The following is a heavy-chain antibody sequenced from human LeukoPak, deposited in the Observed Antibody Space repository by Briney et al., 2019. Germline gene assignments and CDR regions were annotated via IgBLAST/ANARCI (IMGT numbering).Heavy chain of an antibody. Sequence: GASVKVSCKASGYTFTGYYMHWVRQAPGQGLEWMGWISAYNGNTNYAQKLQGRVTMTTDTSTSTAYMELRSLRSDDTAVYYCARVPARGYDSSGYYFDYWGQGTLVTVSS. CDR3: ARVPARGYDSSGYYFDY. CDR1: GYTFTGYY. CDR2: ISAYNGNT. V-gene: IGHV1-18*04. D-gene: IGHD3-22*01. J-gene: IGHJ4*02.